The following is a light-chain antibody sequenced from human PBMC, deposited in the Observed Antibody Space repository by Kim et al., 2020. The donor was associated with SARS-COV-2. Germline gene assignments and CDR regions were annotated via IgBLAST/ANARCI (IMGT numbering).Light chain of an antibody. V-gene: IGLV3-19*01. CDR2: GKN. J-gene: IGLJ1*01. Sequence: ALGQTVRITCQGDSLIIYYGCWYQQKPGQAPVLVIYGKNNRPSGIPERFSGSSSGNTASLTITGAQAEDEADYYCNSRDSSGNHYVFGTGTKVTVL. CDR3: NSRDSSGNHYV. CDR1: SLIIYY.